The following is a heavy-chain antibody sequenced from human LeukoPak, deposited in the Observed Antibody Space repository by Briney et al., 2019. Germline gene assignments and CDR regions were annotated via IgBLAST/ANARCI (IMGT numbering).Heavy chain of an antibody. V-gene: IGHV4-61*02. J-gene: IGHJ4*02. CDR1: GGSINSGSYY. Sequence: PSETLSLTCTVSGGSINSGSYYWSWTRQPAGKGLEWIGRIYTSGSTNYNPSLKSRVAISVDTSKNQFSLKLSSVTAADTAVYYCARVATIKGFDYWGQGTLVTVSS. CDR2: IYTSGST. D-gene: IGHD5-24*01. CDR3: ARVATIKGFDY.